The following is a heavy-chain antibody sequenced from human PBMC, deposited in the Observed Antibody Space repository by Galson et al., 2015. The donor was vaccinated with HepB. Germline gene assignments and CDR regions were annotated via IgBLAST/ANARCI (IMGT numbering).Heavy chain of an antibody. CDR2: INPNSSGT. V-gene: IGHV1-2*02. CDR3: TALAYKWNHEGDFDY. CDR1: GYTFTGYY. D-gene: IGHD1-20*01. J-gene: IGHJ4*02. Sequence: SVKVSCKASGYTFTGYYIHWVRQAPGQGLEWMGWINPNSSGTTYVQKFQGRVTMTRDTSITTAYMELGRLRSDDTAVYYCTALAYKWNHEGDFDYWGQGTLVTVSS.